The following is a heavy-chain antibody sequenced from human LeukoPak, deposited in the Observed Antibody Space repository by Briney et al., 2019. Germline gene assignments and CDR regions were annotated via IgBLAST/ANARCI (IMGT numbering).Heavy chain of an antibody. CDR1: GGSISSSSYY. CDR3: ARQYIAAANLYFDH. CDR2: IYYSGST. Sequence: SETLSLTCSVSGGSISSSSYYWGWIRQPPGKGLEWIGSIYYSGSTYYNPSLKSRVTISVDTSKNQFSLKLSSVTAADTAVYYCARQYIAAANLYFDHWGQGTLVTVSS. D-gene: IGHD6-13*01. V-gene: IGHV4-39*01. J-gene: IGHJ4*02.